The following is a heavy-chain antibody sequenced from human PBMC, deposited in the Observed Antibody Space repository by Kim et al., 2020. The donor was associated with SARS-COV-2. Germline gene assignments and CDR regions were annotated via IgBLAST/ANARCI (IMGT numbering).Heavy chain of an antibody. CDR3: AKILSVISSTPTFDY. D-gene: IGHD3-16*02. J-gene: IGHJ4*02. Sequence: VQGRVTISRDKAKNTLYLQMNSLGAEDEAVYYCAKILSVISSTPTFDYWGQGTLVTVSS. V-gene: IGHV3-30*02.